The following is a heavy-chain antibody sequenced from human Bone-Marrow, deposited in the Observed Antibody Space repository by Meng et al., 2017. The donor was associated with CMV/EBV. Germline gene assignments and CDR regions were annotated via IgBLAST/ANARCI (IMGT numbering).Heavy chain of an antibody. J-gene: IGHJ4*02. CDR2: INPNSGGT. Sequence: ASVKVSCKASGYTFTGYYMHWVRQAPGQGLEWMGWINPNSGGTNYAQKFQGRVTMTRDTSISTAYMELSRLRSDDTAVYYCARVRDFWSGYYAYWGQGTLVNRLL. CDR3: ARVRDFWSGYYAY. CDR1: GYTFTGYY. V-gene: IGHV1-2*02. D-gene: IGHD3-3*01.